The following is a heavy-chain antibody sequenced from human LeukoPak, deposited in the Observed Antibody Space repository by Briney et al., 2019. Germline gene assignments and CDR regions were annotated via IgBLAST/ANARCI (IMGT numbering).Heavy chain of an antibody. CDR1: GDSISSSSYY. V-gene: IGHV4-39*07. D-gene: IGHD3-10*01. CDR2: IYYSGST. Sequence: SETLSLTCTVSGDSISSSSYYWGWIRQPPGKGLEWIGSIYYSGSTYYNPSLKSRVTISVDTSKNQFSLKLSSVTAADTAVYYCASEFGESIDYWGQGTLVTVSS. J-gene: IGHJ4*02. CDR3: ASEFGESIDY.